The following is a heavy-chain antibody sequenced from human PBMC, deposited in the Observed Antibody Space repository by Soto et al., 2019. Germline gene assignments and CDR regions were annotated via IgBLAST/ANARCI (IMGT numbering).Heavy chain of an antibody. Sequence: PGGSLRLSCAASGFTFSSYEMNWVRQAPGKGLEWVSYISSSGSTIYYADSVKGRFTISRDNAKNSLYLQMNSLRAEDTAVYYCASPIRGAMVTFADYWGQGTLVTVSS. CDR3: ASPIRGAMVTFADY. CDR1: GFTFSSYE. V-gene: IGHV3-48*03. J-gene: IGHJ4*02. CDR2: ISSSGSTI. D-gene: IGHD5-18*01.